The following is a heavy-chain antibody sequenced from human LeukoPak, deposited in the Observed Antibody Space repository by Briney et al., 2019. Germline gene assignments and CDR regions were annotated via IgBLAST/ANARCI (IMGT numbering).Heavy chain of an antibody. V-gene: IGHV4-34*01. CDR2: INHSGST. CDR3: ARDALRGYCSSTSCRYWYLDL. J-gene: IGHJ2*01. Sequence: SETLSLTCAVYGGSFSGYYWSWIRQPPGKGLEWIGEINHSGSTNYNPSLKSRVTISVDTSKNQFSLKLSSVTAADTAVYYCARDALRGYCSSTSCRYWYLDLWGRGTLVTVSS. CDR1: GGSFSGYY. D-gene: IGHD2-2*01.